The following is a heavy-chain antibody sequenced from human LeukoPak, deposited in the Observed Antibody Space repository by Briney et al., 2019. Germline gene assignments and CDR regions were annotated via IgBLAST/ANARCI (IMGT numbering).Heavy chain of an antibody. CDR3: ARERRGHMVWGVRGDAFDI. Sequence: GGSLRLSCAASGFTFSSYGMHWVRQAPGKGLEWVAVIWYDGSNKYYADSVKGRFTISRDNSKNTLYLQMNSLRAEDTAVYYCARERRGHMVWGVRGDAFDIWGQGTMVTVSS. V-gene: IGHV3-33*01. CDR1: GFTFSSYG. J-gene: IGHJ3*02. CDR2: IWYDGSNK. D-gene: IGHD3-10*01.